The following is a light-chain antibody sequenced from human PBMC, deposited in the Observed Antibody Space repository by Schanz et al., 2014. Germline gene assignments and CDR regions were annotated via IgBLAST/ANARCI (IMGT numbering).Light chain of an antibody. CDR3: QQYTAYPWT. CDR1: QSLGSW. Sequence: DIQMTQSPSNLSASVGDRVTITCRASQSLGSWLAWYQQKPGKAPELLIYDAFNLKSGVPSRFSGSGSGTYFTLTISSLQPDDFATYSCQQYTAYPWTFGPGTKVEMK. J-gene: IGKJ1*01. V-gene: IGKV1-5*01. CDR2: DAF.